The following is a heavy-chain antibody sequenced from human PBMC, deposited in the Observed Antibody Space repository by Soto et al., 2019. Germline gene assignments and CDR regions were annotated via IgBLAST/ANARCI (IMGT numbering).Heavy chain of an antibody. CDR3: ARHWAQSYDSVAWFDP. V-gene: IGHV4-39*01. CDR1: GGSFNSGSFY. Sequence: QLQLRESGPGLVKPSETLSLTCSVSGGSFNSGSFYWGWIRQPPGKGLEWIGSIHPREETYYNPSLRSRVAISVDTSKNQLSLKVNSVTAADTAVYFCARHWAQSYDSVAWFDPWGQGALVTVSS. D-gene: IGHD3-22*01. CDR2: IHPREET. J-gene: IGHJ5*02.